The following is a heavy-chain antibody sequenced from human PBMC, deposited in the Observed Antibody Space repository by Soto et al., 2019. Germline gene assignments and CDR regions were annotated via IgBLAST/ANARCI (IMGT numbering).Heavy chain of an antibody. Sequence: QITLKESGPTLVRPTQTLTLTCTFSGFSLSTSGVGVGWIRQPPGKALEWLALIYWEDDKRYSPSLKRRLTITKDTSKNQVVLTMTNMDPVDTATYYCAHSRCGGDCLKSYSSHYYYGMDVWGQGTTVTVSS. D-gene: IGHD2-21*02. CDR2: IYWEDDK. CDR3: AHSRCGGDCLKSYSSHYYYGMDV. J-gene: IGHJ6*02. V-gene: IGHV2-5*02. CDR1: GFSLSTSGVG.